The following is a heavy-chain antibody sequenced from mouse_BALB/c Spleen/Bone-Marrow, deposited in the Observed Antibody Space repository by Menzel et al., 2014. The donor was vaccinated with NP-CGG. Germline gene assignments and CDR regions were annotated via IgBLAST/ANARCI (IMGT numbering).Heavy chain of an antibody. CDR3: TRGWDGFYVDY. D-gene: IGHD4-1*01. Sequence: VPLQQSGVELARPGASEKLSCKASGYTFTSYWMQWVKQRPGQGLEWIGAIYPGDGDTRHTQKFKGKATLTVGESSSTAYMQLGSLTSEDSAVYFCTRGWDGFYVDYWSQGTTLTVSS. CDR2: IYPGDGDT. J-gene: IGHJ2*01. V-gene: IGHV1-87*01. CDR1: GYTFTSYW.